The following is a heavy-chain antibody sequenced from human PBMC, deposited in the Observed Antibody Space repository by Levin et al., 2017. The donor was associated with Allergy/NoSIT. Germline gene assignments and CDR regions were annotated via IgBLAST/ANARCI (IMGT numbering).Heavy chain of an antibody. V-gene: IGHV3-33*01. D-gene: IGHD3-9*01. J-gene: IGHJ4*02. CDR1: GFTFSSYG. Sequence: GESLKISCAASGFTFSSYGMHWVRQAPGKGLEWVAVIWYDGSNKYYADSVKGRFTISRDNSKNTLYLQMNSLRAEDTAVYYCARGPRGGYFDWLLSNYFDYWGQGTLVTVSS. CDR2: IWYDGSNK. CDR3: ARGPRGGYFDWLLSNYFDY.